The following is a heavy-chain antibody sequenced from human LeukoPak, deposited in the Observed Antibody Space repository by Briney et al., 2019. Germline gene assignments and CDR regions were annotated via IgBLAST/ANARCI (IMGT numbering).Heavy chain of an antibody. CDR1: GFTFEDYT. Sequence: PGGSLRLSCIASGFTFEDYTMSWVRQAPGKGLEWVSYISSSSSYTNYADSVKGRFTISRDNAKNSLYLQMNSLRAEDTAVYYCARDAVSLAAAGTSDYWGQGSLVTVSS. CDR2: ISSSSSYT. CDR3: ARDAVSLAAAGTSDY. V-gene: IGHV3-11*05. J-gene: IGHJ4*02. D-gene: IGHD6-13*01.